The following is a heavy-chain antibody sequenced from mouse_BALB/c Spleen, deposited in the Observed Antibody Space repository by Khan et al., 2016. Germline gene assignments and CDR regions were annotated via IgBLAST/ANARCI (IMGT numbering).Heavy chain of an antibody. V-gene: IGHV10-1*02. Sequence: EVQLVESGGGLVQPTGSLKLSCAASGFTFNTYAMNWVRQAPGKGLEWVARIRSKSNNYATYYADSVKDRFTISRDDSQSMLYLQMNNLKTEDTAMYYCVRHYYGSNWYCDVWGAGTTVTVSS. CDR2: IRSKSNNYAT. J-gene: IGHJ1*01. CDR1: GFTFNTYA. D-gene: IGHD1-1*01. CDR3: VRHYYGSNWYCDV.